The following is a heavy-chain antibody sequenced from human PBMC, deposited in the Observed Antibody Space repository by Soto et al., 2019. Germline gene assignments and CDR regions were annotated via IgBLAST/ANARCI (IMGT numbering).Heavy chain of an antibody. J-gene: IGHJ6*02. CDR3: ARDRRYYDTRDPAYYYYGMDV. Sequence: SETLSLTCTVSGGSISGYYWSWSRQPPGKGLEWIGYIYYSGSTNYNPSLKSRVTISVDTSKNQFSLKLSSVTAADTAVYYCARDRRYYDTRDPAYYYYGMDVWGQGTTVTVSS. D-gene: IGHD3-22*01. CDR2: IYYSGST. V-gene: IGHV4-59*01. CDR1: GGSISGYY.